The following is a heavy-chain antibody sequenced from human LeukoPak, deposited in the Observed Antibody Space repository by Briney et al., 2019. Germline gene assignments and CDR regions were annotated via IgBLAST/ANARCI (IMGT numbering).Heavy chain of an antibody. D-gene: IGHD6-19*01. CDR3: ARDEPYSSGWFEVDY. J-gene: IGHJ4*02. Sequence: ASLKVSCKASGYTFTSYGISWVRRAPGQALQCMGWISAYDGNTNYAQKLQGRVTMTTDTSPSTAYMELRSLRSDDTAVYYCARDEPYSSGWFEVDYWGQGTLVTVSS. CDR2: ISAYDGNT. V-gene: IGHV1-18*01. CDR1: GYTFTSYG.